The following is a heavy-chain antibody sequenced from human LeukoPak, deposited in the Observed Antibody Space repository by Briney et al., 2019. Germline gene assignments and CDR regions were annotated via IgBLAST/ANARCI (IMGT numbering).Heavy chain of an antibody. CDR2: IWYDGSSK. Sequence: GGSLRLSCAASGFTFSSYGMHWVRQAPGKGLEWVAVIWYDGSSKYYADSVKGRFTISRDNSKNTLYLQMNSLRAEDTAVYYCARDQYYGSGSYDYWGQGTLVTVSS. V-gene: IGHV3-33*01. J-gene: IGHJ4*02. D-gene: IGHD3-10*01. CDR3: ARDQYYGSGSYDY. CDR1: GFTFSSYG.